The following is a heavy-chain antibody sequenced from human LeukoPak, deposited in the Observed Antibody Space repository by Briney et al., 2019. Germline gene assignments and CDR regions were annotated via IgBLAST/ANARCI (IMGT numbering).Heavy chain of an antibody. J-gene: IGHJ4*02. CDR1: GGSISSSSYY. Sequence: PSETLSLTCTVSGGSISSSSYYWGWIRQPPGKGLEWIGSIYYSGSTYYNPSLKSRVTISVDTSKNQFSLKLSSVTAADTAVYYCARGPDLDWGQGTLVTVSS. CDR2: IYYSGST. V-gene: IGHV4-39*07. CDR3: ARGPDLD.